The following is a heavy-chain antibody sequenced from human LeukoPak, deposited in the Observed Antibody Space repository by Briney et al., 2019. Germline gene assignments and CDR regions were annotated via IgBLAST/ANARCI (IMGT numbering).Heavy chain of an antibody. D-gene: IGHD3-3*01. V-gene: IGHV3-21*01. Sequence: PGGSLRFSGAASGFTFSTYNMNWVRQAPGKGLKWVSSITSSSSYTFYADSVKGRFTISRDNAKNSLYLQMNSLRAEDTAVYYCAKENFWSGRPYFDYWGQGTLVTVSS. J-gene: IGHJ4*02. CDR3: AKENFWSGRPYFDY. CDR1: GFTFSTYN. CDR2: ITSSSSYT.